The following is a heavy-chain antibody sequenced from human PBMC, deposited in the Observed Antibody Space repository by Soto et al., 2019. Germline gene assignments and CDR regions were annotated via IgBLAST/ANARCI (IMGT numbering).Heavy chain of an antibody. CDR2: IYYSGST. Sequence: QVQLQESGPGLVKPSETLSLTCTVSGGSISSCYWSWIRQPPGKGLEWIGYIYYSGSTNYNPSLKSRVTISVDTSKNQFSLKLSAVTAADTAVYYCARDGGEGYSSSWYERTTEARGYFDYWGQGTLVTVSS. J-gene: IGHJ4*02. D-gene: IGHD6-13*01. V-gene: IGHV4-59*01. CDR3: ARDGGEGYSSSWYERTTEARGYFDY. CDR1: GGSISSCY.